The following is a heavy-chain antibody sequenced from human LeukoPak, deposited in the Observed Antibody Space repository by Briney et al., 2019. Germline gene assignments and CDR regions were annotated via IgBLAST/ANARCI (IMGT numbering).Heavy chain of an antibody. D-gene: IGHD2-15*01. Sequence: GGSLRLSCAASGFTFSDYYMSWIRQAPGKGLEWVSYISSSGSTIYYADSVKGRFTISRDNAKNSLYLQMNSLRAEDTAVYYCAREEAPRIMSGSRRSGYYGMDVWGQGTTVTVSS. V-gene: IGHV3-11*01. CDR2: ISSSGSTI. CDR1: GFTFSDYY. J-gene: IGHJ6*02. CDR3: AREEAPRIMSGSRRSGYYGMDV.